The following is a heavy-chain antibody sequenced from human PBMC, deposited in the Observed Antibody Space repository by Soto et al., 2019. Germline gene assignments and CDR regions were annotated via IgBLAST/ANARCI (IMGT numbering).Heavy chain of an antibody. J-gene: IGHJ3*02. D-gene: IGHD3-9*01. CDR3: TKVAEAYYFEFDK. Sequence: GGSLRLSCATSGFSFSNYGMNWVRQAPGKGLEWVSGITKTGRSTFIADSVRGRFTISRDNLKNIMYLQMNSLRVDDTALYYCTKVAEAYYFEFDKWRQATMVTVSS. V-gene: IGHV3-23*01. CDR1: GFSFSNYG. CDR2: ITKTGRST.